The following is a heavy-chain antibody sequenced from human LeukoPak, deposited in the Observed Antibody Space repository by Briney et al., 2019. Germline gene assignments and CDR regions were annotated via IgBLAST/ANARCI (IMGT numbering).Heavy chain of an antibody. CDR2: IYYSGST. Sequence: SETLSLTCTVSGGSISSYYWSWIRQPPGKGLEWIGYIYYSGSTNYNPSLKSRVTTSVDTSKNQFSLKLSSVTAADTAVYYCARVGPYPSVDYWGQGTLVTVSS. J-gene: IGHJ4*02. CDR1: GGSISSYY. V-gene: IGHV4-59*01. D-gene: IGHD2-21*01. CDR3: ARVGPYPSVDY.